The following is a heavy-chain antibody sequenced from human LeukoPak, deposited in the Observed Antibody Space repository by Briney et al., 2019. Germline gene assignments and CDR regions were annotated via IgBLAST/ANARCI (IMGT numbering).Heavy chain of an antibody. CDR1: GFTVSSNY. CDR3: ATSGIAVAGTDDAFDI. Sequence: GGSLRLSCAASGFTVSSNYMSWVRQAPGKGLEWVSVIYSGGSTYYADSVKGRFTSSRDNSKNTLYLQMNSLRAEDTAVYYCATSGIAVAGTDDAFDIWGQGTMVTVSS. J-gene: IGHJ3*02. D-gene: IGHD6-19*01. CDR2: IYSGGST. V-gene: IGHV3-66*01.